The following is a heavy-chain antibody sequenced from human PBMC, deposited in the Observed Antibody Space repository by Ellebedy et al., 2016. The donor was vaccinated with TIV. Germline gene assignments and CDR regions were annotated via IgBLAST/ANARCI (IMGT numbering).Heavy chain of an antibody. CDR3: ARATSGFDY. CDR2: ITSAGDT. Sequence: GESLKISCAASGFTFSSHDMHWVRQPTGKGLEWVSGITSAGDTYYLSSVKGRFIISRDSAKNSLYLQMNRLRAEDTAVYYCARATSGFDYWGQGALATVSS. CDR1: GFTFSSHD. J-gene: IGHJ4*02. V-gene: IGHV3-13*01. D-gene: IGHD5-24*01.